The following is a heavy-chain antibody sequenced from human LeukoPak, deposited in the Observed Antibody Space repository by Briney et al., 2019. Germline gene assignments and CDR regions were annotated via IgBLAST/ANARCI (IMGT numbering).Heavy chain of an antibody. CDR1: GFPFSSYG. J-gene: IGHJ4*02. CDR2: MQNDGSTK. CDR3: ATNGYGSFYLDS. Sequence: GGSLRLSCAASGFPFSSYGLHWVRQTPDKGLEWVAFMQNDGSTKYFTDSVGGRFTISRDNAENTLYMQVNSLRPEDTAVYYCATNGYGSFYLDSWGQGTLVTVSS. V-gene: IGHV3-30*02. D-gene: IGHD5-18*01.